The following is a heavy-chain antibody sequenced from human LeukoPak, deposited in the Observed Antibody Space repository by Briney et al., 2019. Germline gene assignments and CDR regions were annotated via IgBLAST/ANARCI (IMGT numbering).Heavy chain of an antibody. Sequence: GGSLRLSCAASGFTFSSYAMSWVRQAPGKGLEWVSAISGSGGSTYYADSVKGRFTISRDNSKNTLYLQMNSLRAEDTAVYYCAKVVYGSGSYPNDYWGQGTLVTVSS. CDR3: AKVVYGSGSYPNDY. J-gene: IGHJ4*02. D-gene: IGHD3-10*01. CDR1: GFTFSSYA. CDR2: ISGSGGST. V-gene: IGHV3-23*01.